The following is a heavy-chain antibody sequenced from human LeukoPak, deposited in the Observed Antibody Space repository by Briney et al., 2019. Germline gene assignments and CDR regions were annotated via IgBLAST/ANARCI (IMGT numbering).Heavy chain of an antibody. J-gene: IGHJ4*02. V-gene: IGHV3-30*18. CDR3: AKDWEHCSGGSCSRIDY. D-gene: IGHD2-15*01. CDR2: ISYDGSDK. CDR1: GFTFSSYA. Sequence: GGSLRLSCAASGFTFSSYAMSWVRQAPGKGLEWVAVISYDGSDKYYADSVKGRFTISRDNSKNTLYVQMNSLRVEDTAVYYCAKDWEHCSGGSCSRIDYWGQGTLVTVSS.